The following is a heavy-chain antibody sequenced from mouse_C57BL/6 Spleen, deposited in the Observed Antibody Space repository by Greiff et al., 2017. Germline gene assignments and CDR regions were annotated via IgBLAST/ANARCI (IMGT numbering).Heavy chain of an antibody. Sequence: EVMLVESEGGLVQPGSSMKLSCTASGFTFSDYYMAWVRQVPEKGLEWVANINYDGSSTYYLDSLKSRFIISRDNAKNILYLQMSSLKSEYTATYYCARVSLLWFFFDYWGQGTTLTVSS. CDR2: INYDGSST. J-gene: IGHJ2*01. CDR3: ARVSLLWFFFDY. CDR1: GFTFSDYY. D-gene: IGHD2-2*01. V-gene: IGHV5-16*01.